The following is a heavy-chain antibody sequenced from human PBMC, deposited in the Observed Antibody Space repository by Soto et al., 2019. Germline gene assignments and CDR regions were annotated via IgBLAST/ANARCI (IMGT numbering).Heavy chain of an antibody. Sequence: QAQLQESGPGPVKPSETLSLTCTVSGGSVSGGTHYWSWIRQPPGKGLEWIGYIYNSGSTNYIPSLTSRVTIAVDTSKNQFSLKLSSVTAADTAVYYCAREYRTSWYWFDLWGRGTLVTVSS. V-gene: IGHV4-61*01. CDR3: AREYRTSWYWFDL. CDR1: GGSVSGGTHY. CDR2: IYNSGST. J-gene: IGHJ2*01. D-gene: IGHD6-13*01.